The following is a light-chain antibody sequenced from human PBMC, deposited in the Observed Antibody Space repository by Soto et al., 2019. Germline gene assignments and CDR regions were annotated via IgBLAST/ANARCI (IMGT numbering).Light chain of an antibody. CDR1: QSVSRNN. Sequence: EIVLTQSPGTLSLSPGERATLSCRASQSVSRNNLAWQQQKPGQAPRLLIYGASSRASGIPDRFSGSGSGTDFTLTISRLEPEDFAVYYCQQYGSSPWTFGQGTKVEIK. V-gene: IGKV3-20*01. CDR3: QQYGSSPWT. CDR2: GAS. J-gene: IGKJ1*01.